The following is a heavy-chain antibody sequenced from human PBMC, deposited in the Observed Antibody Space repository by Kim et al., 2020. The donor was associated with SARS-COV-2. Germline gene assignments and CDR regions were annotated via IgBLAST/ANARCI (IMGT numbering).Heavy chain of an antibody. D-gene: IGHD6-13*01. V-gene: IGHV3-74*01. Sequence: NYAESVKGRFTGSRDNAKNTRYLQMNSLRAEDTAMYYGTTSTYTSSRQEKWGQGTLVTVSS. J-gene: IGHJ4*02. CDR3: TTSTYTSSRQEK.